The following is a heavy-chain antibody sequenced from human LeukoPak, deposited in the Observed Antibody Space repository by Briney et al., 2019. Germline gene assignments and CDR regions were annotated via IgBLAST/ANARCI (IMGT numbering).Heavy chain of an antibody. Sequence: VGSLRLSCAASGFTFSSYAMSWVRQAPGRGLEWVSAIGDDVVSTYYAESVKGRFTISRDNSKNTLYLQMNSLRAEDTATYYCARDSPLLTVWGQGTLVTVSS. CDR3: ARDSPLLTV. CDR1: GFTFSSYA. CDR2: IGDDVVST. J-gene: IGHJ4*02. D-gene: IGHD3-9*01. V-gene: IGHV3-23*01.